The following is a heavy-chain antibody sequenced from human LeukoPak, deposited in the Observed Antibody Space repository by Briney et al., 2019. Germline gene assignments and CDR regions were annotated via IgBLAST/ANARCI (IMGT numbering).Heavy chain of an antibody. Sequence: SQTLSLTCTVSGGSISSGGYYWIWIRQHPGKGLEWIGYIYYSGSTYYNPSLNSRVTISVDTSKNQFSLKLSSVTAADTAVYYCARILSPAAGTDYHYYGMDVWGQGTTVTVSS. D-gene: IGHD6-13*01. CDR2: IYYSGST. V-gene: IGHV4-31*03. CDR1: GGSISSGGYY. J-gene: IGHJ6*02. CDR3: ARILSPAAGTDYHYYGMDV.